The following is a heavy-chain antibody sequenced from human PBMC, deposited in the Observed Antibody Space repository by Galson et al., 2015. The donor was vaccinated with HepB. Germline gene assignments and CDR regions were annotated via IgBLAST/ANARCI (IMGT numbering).Heavy chain of an antibody. CDR3: ARDRRPSWYYYYYYYMDV. CDR2: ISSSGSTI. CDR1: GFTFSDYY. D-gene: IGHD6-13*01. J-gene: IGHJ6*03. V-gene: IGHV3-11*01. Sequence: SLRLSCAASGFTFSDYYMSWIRQAPGKGLEWVSYISSSGSTIYYADSVKGRFTISRDNAKNSLYLQMNSLRAEDTAVYYCARDRRPSWYYYYYYYMDVWGKGTTVTVSS.